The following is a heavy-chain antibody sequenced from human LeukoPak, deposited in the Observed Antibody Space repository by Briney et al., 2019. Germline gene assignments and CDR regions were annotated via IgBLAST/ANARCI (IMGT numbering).Heavy chain of an antibody. D-gene: IGHD6-13*01. CDR2: ISWNGATF. J-gene: IGHJ4*02. CDR3: AKRSAAGTVGYFDY. Sequence: PGGSLRLSCAASGFTFDDYAMHWVRQAPGKGLEWVPGISWNGATFYYADSVKGRFTISRDNTKNSLYLQMNSLRAEDTALYYCAKRSAAGTVGYFDYWGQGSLVTVSS. CDR1: GFTFDDYA. V-gene: IGHV3-9*01.